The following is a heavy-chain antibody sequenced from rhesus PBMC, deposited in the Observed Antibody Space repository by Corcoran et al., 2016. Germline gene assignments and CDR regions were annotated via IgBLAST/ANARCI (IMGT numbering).Heavy chain of an antibody. CDR1: GYSISSGYG. J-gene: IGHJ4*01. D-gene: IGHD4-23*01. CDR2: ISYSGSS. CDR3: AREWDSNYFDY. Sequence: QVQLQESGPGLVKPSETLSLTCAAPGYSISSGYGWCGLRQPPGKGLEWIGYISYSGSSYYTPSFKSRVTISIDTSKNQFSLKLSSVTAADTAVYYCAREWDSNYFDYWGQGVLVTVSS. V-gene: IGHV4-127*01.